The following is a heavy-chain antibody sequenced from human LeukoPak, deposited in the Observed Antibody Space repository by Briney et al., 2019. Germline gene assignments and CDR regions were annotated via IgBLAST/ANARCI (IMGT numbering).Heavy chain of an antibody. Sequence: GGSLRLSCAASGFTFSSYWISWVRQAPGKGLEWVANIKQDGSEKYYVDSVKGRFTISRDNAKNSLYLQMNSLRAEDTAVYYCARDQGYYGSGSYYGGEFDYWGQGTLVTVSS. D-gene: IGHD3-10*01. V-gene: IGHV3-7*01. CDR2: IKQDGSEK. CDR3: ARDQGYYGSGSYYGGEFDY. J-gene: IGHJ4*02. CDR1: GFTFSSYW.